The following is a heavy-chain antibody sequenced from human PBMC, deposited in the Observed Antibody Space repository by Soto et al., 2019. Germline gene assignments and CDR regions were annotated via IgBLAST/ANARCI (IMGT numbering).Heavy chain of an antibody. J-gene: IGHJ3*02. Sequence: SETLSLTCAVSGYSISSGYYWGWIRQPPGKGLEWIGSIYHSGSTYYNPSLKSRVTISVDTSKNQFSLKLSSVTAADTAVYYYARASKDGITIFGVVKGAFDIWGQGTMVTVSS. CDR2: IYHSGST. D-gene: IGHD3-3*01. V-gene: IGHV4-38-2*01. CDR3: ARASKDGITIFGVVKGAFDI. CDR1: GYSISSGYY.